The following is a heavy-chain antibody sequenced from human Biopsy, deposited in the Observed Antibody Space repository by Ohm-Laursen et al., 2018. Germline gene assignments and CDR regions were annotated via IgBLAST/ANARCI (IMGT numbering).Heavy chain of an antibody. D-gene: IGHD1-14*01. CDR1: GFSLRNFT. CDR3: ARGRTHLLPDHDWFDP. V-gene: IGHV3-21*06. CDR2: ISRSVSHI. J-gene: IGHJ5*02. Sequence: SLRLSCAASGFSLRNFTINWVRQASGKGLEWVSSISRSVSHILYAETLKGRFTSSRDNAKNSVYLQMNSLRVEDTGVYYCARGRTHLLPDHDWFDPWGQGTLVTVSS.